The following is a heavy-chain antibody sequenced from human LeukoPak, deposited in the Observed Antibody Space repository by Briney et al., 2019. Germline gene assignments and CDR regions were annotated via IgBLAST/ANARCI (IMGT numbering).Heavy chain of an antibody. CDR1: GFTFISYA. CDR3: AKVIWFGELFFDY. Sequence: GGSLRLSCAASGFTFISYAMSWVRQAPGKGLEWVSAISASGGSTYYADSEKGRFTISRDNSKNTLYLQMNSLRAEDTAVYYCAKVIWFGELFFDYWGQGTLVTVSS. D-gene: IGHD3-10*01. CDR2: ISASGGST. V-gene: IGHV3-23*01. J-gene: IGHJ4*02.